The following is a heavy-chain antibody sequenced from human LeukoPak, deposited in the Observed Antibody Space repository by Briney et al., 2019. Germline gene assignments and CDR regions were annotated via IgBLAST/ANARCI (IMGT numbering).Heavy chain of an antibody. CDR2: ISGSGGST. Sequence: GGSLRLSCAASGFTFSSYAMSWVRQAPGKGLEWVSAISGSGGSTYYADSVKGQFTISRDNSKNTLYLQMNSLRAEDTAVYYCAKDRIQSHYFDYWGQGTLVTVSS. V-gene: IGHV3-23*01. CDR3: AKDRIQSHYFDY. CDR1: GFTFSSYA. J-gene: IGHJ4*02.